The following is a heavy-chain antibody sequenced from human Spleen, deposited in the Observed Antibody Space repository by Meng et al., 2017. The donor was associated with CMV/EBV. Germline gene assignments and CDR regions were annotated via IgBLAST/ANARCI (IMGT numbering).Heavy chain of an antibody. CDR2: INHSGST. V-gene: IGHV4-34*01. CDR1: GGSFSGYY. J-gene: IGHJ6*02. CDR3: ARGRGSSSWYYYYGMDV. Sequence: GSLRLSCAVYGGSFSGYYWSWIRQPPGKVLEWMGEINHSGSTNYNPSLKSRVTISVDTSKNQFSLKLSSVTAADTAVYYCARGRGSSSWYYYYGMDVWGQGTTVTVSS. D-gene: IGHD6-13*01.